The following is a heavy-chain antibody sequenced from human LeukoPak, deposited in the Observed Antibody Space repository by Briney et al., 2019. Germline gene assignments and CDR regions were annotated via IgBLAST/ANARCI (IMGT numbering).Heavy chain of an antibody. J-gene: IGHJ1*01. D-gene: IGHD2-15*01. V-gene: IGHV4-61*02. CDR3: ARGSTAYCSGDNCYSEYFQH. CDR2: IYSSGNT. Sequence: SQTLSLTCTVSGASISSDRYDWSWIRQPARRGLEWIGPIYSSGNTNYNPSLKSRVTISVEMSKNQFSLRLSSVTAADTAVYYCARGSTAYCSGDNCYSEYFQHWGQGTLVTVSS. CDR1: GASISSDRYD.